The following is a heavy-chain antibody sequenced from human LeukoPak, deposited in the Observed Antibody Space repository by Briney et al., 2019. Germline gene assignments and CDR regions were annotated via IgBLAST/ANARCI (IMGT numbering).Heavy chain of an antibody. Sequence: PSETLSLTCTVSGDSISYYYWSWIRQPPGKGLEWIGKIYYSGNTNYNPSLKSRVTISADTSKNQFSLKLSSVTAADTAVYYCARVRGYSYDSSDFDYWGQGTLVTVSS. V-gene: IGHV4-59*01. J-gene: IGHJ4*02. D-gene: IGHD5-18*01. CDR3: ARVRGYSYDSSDFDY. CDR2: IYYSGNT. CDR1: GDSISYYY.